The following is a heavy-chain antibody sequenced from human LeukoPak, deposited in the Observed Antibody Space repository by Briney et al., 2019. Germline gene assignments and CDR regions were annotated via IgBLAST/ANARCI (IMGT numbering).Heavy chain of an antibody. Sequence: SETLSLTCAVYGGSFSGYYWSWIRQPPGKGLEWIGEINHSGSTNYNPSLKSRVTISVDTSKNQFSLKLSSVTAADTAVYYCARGSAGVYCSGGSCYSLTYYYYYMDVWGKGTTVTVSS. CDR3: ARGSAGVYCSGGSCYSLTYYYYYMDV. CDR1: GGSFSGYY. J-gene: IGHJ6*03. CDR2: INHSGST. D-gene: IGHD2-15*01. V-gene: IGHV4-34*01.